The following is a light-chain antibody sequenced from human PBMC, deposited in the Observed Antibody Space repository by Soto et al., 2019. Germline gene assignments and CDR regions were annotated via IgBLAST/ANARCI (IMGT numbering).Light chain of an antibody. CDR3: AVWDSSLSAVV. CDR1: YSNIGDNY. CDR2: DNN. Sequence: QSVLTQPPSVSAAPGQKVTISCSGSYSNIGDNYVSWYRQVPGTTPKLLIYDNNKRVSRIPDRFSGSKSATSATLGITGLQTGDEADYYCAVWDSSLSAVVFGGGTKVTVL. J-gene: IGLJ2*01. V-gene: IGLV1-51*01.